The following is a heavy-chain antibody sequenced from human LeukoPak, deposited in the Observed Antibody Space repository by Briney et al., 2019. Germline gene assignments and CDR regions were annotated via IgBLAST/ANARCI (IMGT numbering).Heavy chain of an antibody. D-gene: IGHD3-22*01. CDR1: GGSISSSSYY. CDR3: ASPPNYYDSSGYYGSGWYFDL. CDR2: IYYSGST. J-gene: IGHJ2*01. V-gene: IGHV4-39*01. Sequence: SETLSLTCTVSGGSISSSSYYWGWIRQPPGKGLEWIGSIYYSGSTYYNPSLKSRVTISVDTSKNQFSLKLSSVTAADTAVYYCASPPNYYDSSGYYGSGWYFDLWGRGTLVTVSS.